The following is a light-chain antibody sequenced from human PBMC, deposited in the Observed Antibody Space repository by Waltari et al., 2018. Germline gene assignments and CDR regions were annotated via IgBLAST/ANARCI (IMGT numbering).Light chain of an antibody. CDR1: SVLSSSNNKNY. CDR2: WAS. J-gene: IGKJ1*01. Sequence: SVLSSSNNKNYLAWYQQRPVPPPKLLIFWASTRESGVPDRFSCIGSGTDFTLTISSLQAEDVAVYYCQQYYSTPRTFGQGTKVEIE. CDR3: QQYYSTPRT. V-gene: IGKV4-1*01.